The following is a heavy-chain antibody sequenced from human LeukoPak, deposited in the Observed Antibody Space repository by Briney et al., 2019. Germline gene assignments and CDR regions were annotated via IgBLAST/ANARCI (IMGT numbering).Heavy chain of an antibody. V-gene: IGHV4-39*07. CDR1: GGSISSSSYY. D-gene: IGHD3-9*01. CDR2: IYYSGST. CDR3: ARVKSYDILTGYYNWFDP. Sequence: SETLSLTCTVSGGSISSSSYYWGWIRQPPGKGLEWIGSIYYSGSTYYNPSLKSRVTISVDTSKNQFSLKLSSVTAADTAVYYCARVKSYDILTGYYNWFDPWGQGTLVTVSS. J-gene: IGHJ5*02.